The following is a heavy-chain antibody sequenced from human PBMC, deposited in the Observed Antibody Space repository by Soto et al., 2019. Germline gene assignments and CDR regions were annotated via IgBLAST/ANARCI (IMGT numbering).Heavy chain of an antibody. Sequence: PGEALKISCKGSGYSFTSYWIGLVRQMPGKGLEWMGIIYPGDSDTRYSPSFQGQVTISADKSISTAYLQWSSLKASDTALYYCAMATSIASNDAFDIWGQGTMVTVSS. J-gene: IGHJ3*02. CDR1: GYSFTSYW. CDR3: AMATSIASNDAFDI. CDR2: IYPGDSDT. D-gene: IGHD6-6*01. V-gene: IGHV5-51*01.